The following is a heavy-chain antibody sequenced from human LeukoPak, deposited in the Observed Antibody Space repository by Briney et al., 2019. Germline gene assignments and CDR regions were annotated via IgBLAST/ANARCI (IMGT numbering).Heavy chain of an antibody. D-gene: IGHD3-10*01. CDR2: IKQDGSEK. CDR3: ATESYYYGSGSYFRPYYYYYYMDV. Sequence: PGGSLRLSCAASGFTFSSYWMSWVRQAPGKGLEWVANIKQDGSEKYYVDSVKGRFTISRDNAKNSLYLQMNSLRAEDTAVYYCATESYYYGSGSYFRPYYYYYYMDVWGKGTTVTVSS. CDR1: GFTFSSYW. J-gene: IGHJ6*03. V-gene: IGHV3-7*01.